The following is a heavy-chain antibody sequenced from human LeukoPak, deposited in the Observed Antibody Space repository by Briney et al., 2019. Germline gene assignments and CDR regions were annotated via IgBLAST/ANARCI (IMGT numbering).Heavy chain of an antibody. CDR3: AKDRGFGGDCSYFDY. D-gene: IGHD2-21*02. V-gene: IGHV3-30*02. CDR2: IRYDGSNK. CDR1: GFTFSSYA. Sequence: PGGSLRLSCAASGFTFSSYAMSWVRQAPGKGLEWVAFIRYDGSNKYYADSVKGRFTISRDNSKNTLYLQMNSLRAEDTAVYYCAKDRGFGGDCSYFDYWGQGTLVTVSS. J-gene: IGHJ4*02.